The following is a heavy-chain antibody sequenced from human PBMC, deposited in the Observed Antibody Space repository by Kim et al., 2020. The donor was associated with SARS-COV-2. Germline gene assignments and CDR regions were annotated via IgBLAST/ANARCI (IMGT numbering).Heavy chain of an antibody. D-gene: IGHD6-13*01. CDR1: GFTFSDYY. V-gene: IGHV3-11*06. Sequence: GGSLRLSCAASGFTFSDYYMSWIRQAPGKGLEWVSYISSSSSYTNYADSVKGRFTISRDNAKNSLYLQMNSLRAEDTAVYYCASIIALADGMDVWGQGTTVTVSS. J-gene: IGHJ6*02. CDR2: ISSSSSYT. CDR3: ASIIALADGMDV.